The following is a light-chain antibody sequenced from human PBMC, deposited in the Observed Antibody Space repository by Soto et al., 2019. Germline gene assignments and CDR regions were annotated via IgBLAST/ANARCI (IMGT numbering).Light chain of an antibody. V-gene: IGLV2-23*01. CDR2: EDI. J-gene: IGLJ1*01. CDR3: YTYAGGSTYL. Sequence: QSVLTQPASVSGSPGQSITISCTGTSSDVGSYSLLSWYQHHPGKAPKLIIYEDIKGPSGVPNRFSGSKSGNTASLRISGLQAEDEADYYCYTYAGGSTYLFGTGTKVTVL. CDR1: SSDVGSYSL.